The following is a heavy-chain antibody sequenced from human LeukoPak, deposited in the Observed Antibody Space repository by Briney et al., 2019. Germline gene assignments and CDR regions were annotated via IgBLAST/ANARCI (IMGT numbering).Heavy chain of an antibody. Sequence: DSVKGRFTISRDSAKNSLYLQMNSLRAEDTAVYYCARDFEEPDYWGQGTLVTVSS. D-gene: IGHD1-14*01. CDR3: ARDFEEPDY. J-gene: IGHJ4*02. V-gene: IGHV3-7*01.